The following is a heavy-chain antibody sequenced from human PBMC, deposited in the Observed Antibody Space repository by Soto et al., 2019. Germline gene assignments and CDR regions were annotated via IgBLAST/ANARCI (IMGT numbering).Heavy chain of an antibody. CDR3: ARDSGIVVVVNWFDP. CDR1: GYTFTSYG. J-gene: IGHJ5*02. D-gene: IGHD2-15*01. CDR2: ISAYNGNT. Sequence: GKVSCKASGYTFTSYGISWVRQAPGQGLEWMGWISAYNGNTNYAQKLQGRVTMTTDTSTSTAYMELRSLRSDDTAVYYCARDSGIVVVVNWFDPWGQGTLVTVSS. V-gene: IGHV1-18*01.